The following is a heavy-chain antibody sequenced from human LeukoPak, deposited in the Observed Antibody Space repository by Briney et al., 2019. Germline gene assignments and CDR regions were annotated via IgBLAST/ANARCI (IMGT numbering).Heavy chain of an antibody. Sequence: GGSLRLSCAASGFTFSSYAMSWVRQAPGKGLEWVSAISGSGGSTYYADSVKGRFTISRDNSKNTLYLQMNSLRAEDTAVYYCAKSGDITMIVVGSRAFDIWGQGTMVTVSS. V-gene: IGHV3-23*01. CDR2: ISGSGGST. J-gene: IGHJ3*02. D-gene: IGHD3-22*01. CDR3: AKSGDITMIVVGSRAFDI. CDR1: GFTFSSYA.